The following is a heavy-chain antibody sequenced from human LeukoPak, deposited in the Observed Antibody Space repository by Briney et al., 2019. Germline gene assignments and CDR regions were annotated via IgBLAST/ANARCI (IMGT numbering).Heavy chain of an antibody. V-gene: IGHV3-23*01. CDR1: GFTFSSYS. Sequence: GGSLRLSCAASGFTFSSYSMSWVRQAPGKGLEWVSAISGSGGTTYYADSVKGRFTISRDNSKNTLYLQTNSLRAEDTAVYYCAKRRTTVVTLDAFDMWGQGTMVTVSS. J-gene: IGHJ3*02. D-gene: IGHD4-23*01. CDR2: ISGSGGTT. CDR3: AKRRTTVVTLDAFDM.